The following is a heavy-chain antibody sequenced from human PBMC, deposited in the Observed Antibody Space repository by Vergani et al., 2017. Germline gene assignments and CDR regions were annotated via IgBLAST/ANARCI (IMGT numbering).Heavy chain of an antibody. D-gene: IGHD3-9*01. Sequence: QVQVVQSGAEVKKSGASEKVSCKTSGYTFSNYYMHWVRQAPGQGLEWMGIINPSGGHTNYAQKFQGRVTMTRDTSTSTVYMELSSLRSEDTAIDYCARGDYGILTGYRYWGQGTLVTVSA. CDR1: GYTFSNYY. CDR2: INPSGGHT. V-gene: IGHV1-46*03. J-gene: IGHJ4*02. CDR3: ARGDYGILTGYRY.